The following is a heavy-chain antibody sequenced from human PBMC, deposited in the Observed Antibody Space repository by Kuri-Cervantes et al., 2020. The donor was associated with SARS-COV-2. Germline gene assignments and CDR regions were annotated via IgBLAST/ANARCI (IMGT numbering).Heavy chain of an antibody. CDR2: INPSIGST. CDR1: GYSFTSYY. D-gene: IGHD2-21*01. J-gene: IGHJ4*02. V-gene: IGHV1-46*01. Sequence: ASVKVSCKASGYSFTSYYMQRVRQAPGQGLEWMGIINPSIGSTNYAQKFQGRVTLTRDTSTNTFYMELSSLRSEDTAIYYCYCAPKEGFDSWGQGTLVTVSS. CDR3: YCAPKEGFDS.